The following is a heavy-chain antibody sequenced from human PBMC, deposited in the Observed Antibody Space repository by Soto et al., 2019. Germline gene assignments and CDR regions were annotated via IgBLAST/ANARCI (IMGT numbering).Heavy chain of an antibody. D-gene: IGHD5-18*01. CDR2: IKTDGSIT. CDR1: GFSFSSYW. CDR3: AKREGNTYGLFH. V-gene: IGHV3-74*01. Sequence: EVQLVESGGGLDQPGGSLRLSCAASGFSFSSYWIHWVRQAPGKGLVWVSRIKTDGSITDYADSVKGRFTISRDNAKNTLYLQMNSLRAEDTAVYYCAKREGNTYGLFHWGQGTLVTVSS. J-gene: IGHJ4*02.